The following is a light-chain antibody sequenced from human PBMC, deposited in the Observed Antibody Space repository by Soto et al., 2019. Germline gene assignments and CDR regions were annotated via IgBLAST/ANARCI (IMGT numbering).Light chain of an antibody. CDR2: DVS. Sequence: QSALTQPRSVSGSPGQSVTISCTGTSSDIGGHNQVSWYQQRPGKVPKLMIYDVSERPSGVPDRFSAFKSGNTASLTISGLQAEDEADYYCCSYAGSYTYVIFGGGTKVTVL. CDR3: CSYAGSYTYVI. CDR1: SSDIGGHNQ. J-gene: IGLJ2*01. V-gene: IGLV2-11*01.